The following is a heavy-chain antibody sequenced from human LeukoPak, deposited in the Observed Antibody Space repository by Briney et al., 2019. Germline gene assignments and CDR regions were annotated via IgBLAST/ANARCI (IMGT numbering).Heavy chain of an antibody. CDR3: ARHGPYCSSTSCYFIV. CDR2: IYRGGTT. CDR1: GASISTYY. Sequence: PSETLSLTCSVSGASISTYYWGWIRQPPGKGLEWIGSIYRGGTTHYNPSLKSRVTLSVDTSKNQFSLKLSSVTAADTAVYYCARHGPYCSSTSCYFIVWGQGTLVTASS. V-gene: IGHV4-39*01. D-gene: IGHD2-2*01. J-gene: IGHJ4*02.